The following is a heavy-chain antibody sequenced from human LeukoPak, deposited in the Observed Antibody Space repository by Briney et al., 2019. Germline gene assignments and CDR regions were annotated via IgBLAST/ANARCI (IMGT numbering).Heavy chain of an antibody. CDR1: GGSISSGSYY. D-gene: IGHD3-10*01. CDR3: ARDPAYYYGSGSYFT. V-gene: IGHV4-61*02. CDR2: IYTSGST. J-gene: IGHJ5*02. Sequence: SQTLSLTCTASGGSISSGSYYWRWIRQPAGKGLEWIGRIYTSGSTNYNPFLKSRVTISVDTSKNQFSLKLSSVTAADTAVYYCARDPAYYYGSGSYFTWGQGTLVTVSS.